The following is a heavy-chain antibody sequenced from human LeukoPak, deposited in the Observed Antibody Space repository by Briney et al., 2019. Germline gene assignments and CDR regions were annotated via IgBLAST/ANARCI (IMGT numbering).Heavy chain of an antibody. D-gene: IGHD2/OR15-2a*01. CDR2: IWYDGSNK. CDR1: GFTFSSYS. CDR3: AREGPRGNSQFDY. V-gene: IGHV3-33*08. Sequence: GGSLRLSCAASGFTFSSYSMNWVRQAPGKGLEWVALIWYDGSNKYYTDSVKGRLTISRDNSKNTLYLQMNSLRAEDTAIYYCAREGPRGNSQFDYWGQGTLVTVSS. J-gene: IGHJ4*02.